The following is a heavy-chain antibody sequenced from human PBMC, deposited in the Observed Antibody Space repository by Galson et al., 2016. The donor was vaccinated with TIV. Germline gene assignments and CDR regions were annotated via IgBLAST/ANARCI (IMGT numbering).Heavy chain of an antibody. V-gene: IGHV1-2*02. CDR2: INPKTGGT. CDR1: GYTFSDYY. D-gene: IGHD3-10*01. CDR3: ARGYGSDPDY. J-gene: IGHJ4*02. Sequence: SVKVSCKASGYTFSDYYVHWVRQAPGQGLEWMGWINPKTGGTIYAQKFQGRVTMTRDTTISTVYMDVSGLTYDDTAVYYCARGYGSDPDYWGQGTLVTGSS.